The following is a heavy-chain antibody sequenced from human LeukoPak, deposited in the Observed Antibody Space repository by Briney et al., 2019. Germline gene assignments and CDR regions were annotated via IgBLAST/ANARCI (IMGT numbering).Heavy chain of an antibody. V-gene: IGHV3-48*01. J-gene: IGHJ4*02. CDR3: ARDHNYAFDN. CDR1: GFPFIEYS. CDR2: IGIDSGNT. D-gene: IGHD1-1*01. Sequence: GGSLRLSCTASGFPFIEYSMTWVRQVPGKGLEWIAYIGIDSGNTKYADSVRGRFTISADKTKNSLYLQMNSLRVEDTAVYYCARDHNYAFDNWGQGTLVSVAS.